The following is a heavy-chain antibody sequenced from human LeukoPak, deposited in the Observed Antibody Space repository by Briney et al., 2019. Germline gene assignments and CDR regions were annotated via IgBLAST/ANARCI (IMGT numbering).Heavy chain of an antibody. V-gene: IGHV1-2*02. Sequence: GASVKVSCKASGYTFTGYYMHWVRQAPGQGLEWMGWINPNSGGTNYAQKFQGRVTMTRDTSISTAYMELSRLRSDDTAVYYCARGLDIVVVVAATLMDVWGQGTTVTVSS. D-gene: IGHD2-15*01. J-gene: IGHJ6*02. CDR2: INPNSGGT. CDR1: GYTFTGYY. CDR3: ARGLDIVVVVAATLMDV.